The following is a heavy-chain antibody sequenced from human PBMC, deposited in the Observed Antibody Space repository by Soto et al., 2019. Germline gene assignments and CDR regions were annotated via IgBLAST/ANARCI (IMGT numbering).Heavy chain of an antibody. CDR1: GYRFTHYV. CDR2: IGAGDGKT. D-gene: IGHD3-22*01. CDR3: VRDYASDSGVHLDF. J-gene: IGHJ4*02. V-gene: IGHV1-3*01. Sequence: QVPLVQSGTEVKKPGASVKVSCKASGYRFTHYVIHWVRQAPGQRLEWMGWIGAGDGKTYYSQNFQGRVTITKDTSASTAYMELSSLISEDTAVYYCVRDYASDSGVHLDFWGQGTLVTVSS.